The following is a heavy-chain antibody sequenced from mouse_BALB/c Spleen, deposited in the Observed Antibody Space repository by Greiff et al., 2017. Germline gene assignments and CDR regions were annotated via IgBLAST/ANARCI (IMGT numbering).Heavy chain of an antibody. D-gene: IGHD2-13*01. V-gene: IGHV5-4*02. J-gene: IGHJ4*01. Sequence: EVQGVESGGGLVKPGGSLKLSCAASGFTFSDYYMYWVRQTPEKRLEWVATISDGGSYTYYPDSVKGRFTISRDNAKNNLYLQMSRLKSEDTAMYYCARDQGFGDYDAMDYWGQGTSVTVSS. CDR2: ISDGGSYT. CDR1: GFTFSDYY. CDR3: ARDQGFGDYDAMDY.